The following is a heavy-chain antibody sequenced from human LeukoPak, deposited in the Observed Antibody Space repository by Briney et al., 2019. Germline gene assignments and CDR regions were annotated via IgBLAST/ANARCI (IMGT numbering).Heavy chain of an antibody. J-gene: IGHJ4*02. V-gene: IGHV3-7*03. Sequence: GGSLRLSCAASGFTFSNYWMSWVRQAPGKGLEWVANIKQDGSEEYYVDSLKGRFTISRDNAKNSLYLQMNSLRAEDTAVYYCAKESSGGWYFDYWGQGTLVTVSS. CDR3: AKESSGGWYFDY. D-gene: IGHD6-19*01. CDR2: IKQDGSEE. CDR1: GFTFSNYW.